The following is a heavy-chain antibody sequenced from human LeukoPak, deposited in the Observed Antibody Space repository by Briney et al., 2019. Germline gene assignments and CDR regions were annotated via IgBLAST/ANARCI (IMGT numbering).Heavy chain of an antibody. J-gene: IGHJ3*01. V-gene: IGHV1-18*01. CDR3: ARDLTGTDAFDL. Sequence: ASVKVSCKASDYTFTNYGVSWVRQAPGQGLEWMGWISAYNGKTYYAQKFQGRVTMTRDTSTNTVYMELSSLTSDDTAVYYCARDLTGTDAFDLWGQGTMVTVSS. CDR1: DYTFTNYG. D-gene: IGHD1-20*01. CDR2: ISAYNGKT.